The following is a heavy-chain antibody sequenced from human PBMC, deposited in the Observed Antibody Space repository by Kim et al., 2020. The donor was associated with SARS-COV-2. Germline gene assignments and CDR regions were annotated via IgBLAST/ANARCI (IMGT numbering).Heavy chain of an antibody. CDR1: GFTFSSYA. D-gene: IGHD6-19*01. J-gene: IGHJ6*02. CDR2: ISGSGGST. V-gene: IGHV3-23*01. Sequence: GGSLRLSCAASGFTFSSYAMSWVRQAPGKGLEWVSAISGSGGSTYYADSVKGRFTISRDNSKNTLYLQMNSLRAEDTAIYYCAKWAVAGSFGYYYYGMDVWGQGTTVTVSS. CDR3: AKWAVAGSFGYYYYGMDV.